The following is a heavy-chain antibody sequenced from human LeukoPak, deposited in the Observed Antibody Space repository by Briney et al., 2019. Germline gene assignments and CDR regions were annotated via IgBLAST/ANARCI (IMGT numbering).Heavy chain of an antibody. CDR3: ARYSSGWYYYFDY. D-gene: IGHD6-19*01. Sequence: PSETLSLTCTVSGGSISSYYWSWIRQPPGKGLEWIGYIYYSGSTNYNPSLKSRVTISVDTSKNQFSLKLSSVTAADTAVYYCARYSSGWYYYFDYWGQGTLDTVSS. CDR2: IYYSGST. J-gene: IGHJ4*02. CDR1: GGSISSYY. V-gene: IGHV4-59*08.